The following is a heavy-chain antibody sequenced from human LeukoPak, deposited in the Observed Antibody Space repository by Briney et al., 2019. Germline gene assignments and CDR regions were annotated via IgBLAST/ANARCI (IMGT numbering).Heavy chain of an antibody. Sequence: PGGSLRLSCAASGFTFSSYAMTWVRQAPGKGLEWVSAVSGSSGSTYYADSVRGRFTISRDNSKNTLYLQMNSLRAEDTAVYYCAKSTVRGVIIPFDYWGQGTLVTVSS. V-gene: IGHV3-23*01. J-gene: IGHJ4*02. D-gene: IGHD3-10*01. CDR1: GFTFSSYA. CDR3: AKSTVRGVIIPFDY. CDR2: VSGSSGST.